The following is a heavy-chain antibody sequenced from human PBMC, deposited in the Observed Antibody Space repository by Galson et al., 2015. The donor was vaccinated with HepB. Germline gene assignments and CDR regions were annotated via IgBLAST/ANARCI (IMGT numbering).Heavy chain of an antibody. CDR2: IYWDDDI. CDR3: AEKHILTTTAGALDI. Sequence: PALVKPTQPLTLTCTFSGFSLTTSGVGVGWVRQPPGKALEWLALIYWDDDIRYGPSLKNRVTITKDTSKNQVVLTLTNVDPVDTGTYYGAEKHILTTTAGALDIWGQGTMVTVSS. V-gene: IGHV2-5*05. CDR1: GFSLTTSGVG. J-gene: IGHJ3*02. D-gene: IGHD5-12*01.